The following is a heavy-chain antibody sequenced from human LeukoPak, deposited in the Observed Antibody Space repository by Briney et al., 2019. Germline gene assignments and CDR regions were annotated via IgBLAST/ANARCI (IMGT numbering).Heavy chain of an antibody. CDR3: ARGAGYTFDY. D-gene: IGHD3-9*01. J-gene: IGHJ4*02. Sequence: GRSLRLSCAASGFTFSSYAMHWVRQAPGKGLEWVAVISYDGSNKYYADSVKGRFTISRDNSRNTLYLQMNSLRAEDTAVYYCARGAGYTFDYWGQGTLVTVSS. CDR2: ISYDGSNK. V-gene: IGHV3-30*04. CDR1: GFTFSSYA.